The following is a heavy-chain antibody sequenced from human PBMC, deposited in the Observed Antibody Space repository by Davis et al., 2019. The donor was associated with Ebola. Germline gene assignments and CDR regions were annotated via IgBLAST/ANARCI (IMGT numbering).Heavy chain of an antibody. CDR1: GFTFSSYA. D-gene: IGHD1-1*01. CDR2: ISSNGVST. CDR3: ARGGTYTYNCPDS. J-gene: IGHJ5*01. Sequence: PGGSLRLSCAASGFTFSSYAMHWVRQAPGKGLEYVSGISSNGVSTYYADSVKGRFSISRDNSKNTLYLQMGSLRGEDMAAYYCARGGTYTYNCPDSWGQGTLVTVSS. V-gene: IGHV3-64*02.